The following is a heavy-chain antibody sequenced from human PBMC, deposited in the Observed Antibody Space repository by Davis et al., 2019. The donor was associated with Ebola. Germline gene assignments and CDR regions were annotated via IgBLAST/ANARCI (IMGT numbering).Heavy chain of an antibody. V-gene: IGHV3-21*01. CDR3: VRDPALVVTGGGWFFGL. D-gene: IGHD2-21*02. J-gene: IGHJ2*01. Sequence: GGSLRLSCAASGFTFSAHSMNWVRQAPGKGLEWVSFISSRSSYIYYADSVKGRFTVSRDNAKNSLYLQMNSLRAEDTAVYYCVRDPALVVTGGGWFFGLWGRGTLVTVSS. CDR2: ISSRSSYI. CDR1: GFTFSAHS.